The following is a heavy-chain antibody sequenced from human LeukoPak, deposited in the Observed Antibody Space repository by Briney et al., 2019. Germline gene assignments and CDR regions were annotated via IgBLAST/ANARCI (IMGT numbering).Heavy chain of an antibody. CDR2: ISSSSSYI. CDR3: ARPDEQQLVRDAFDI. V-gene: IGHV3-21*01. CDR1: GFTFSSYS. J-gene: IGHJ3*02. Sequence: GAPLLLCCAASGFTFSSYSMYWVRPAPGKGLEWVSSISSSSSYIYYADSVKGRFTISRDSAKNSLYLQMNSLSAEDTAVYYCARPDEQQLVRDAFDIWGQGTMVTVSS. D-gene: IGHD6-13*01.